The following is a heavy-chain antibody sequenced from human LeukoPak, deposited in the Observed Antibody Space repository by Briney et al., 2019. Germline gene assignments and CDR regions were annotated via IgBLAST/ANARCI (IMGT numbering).Heavy chain of an antibody. CDR3: ARVPPDDSSGWYYFDY. CDR1: GFTFSSYS. J-gene: IGHJ4*02. D-gene: IGHD6-19*01. CDR2: ISSSSSYI. Sequence: PGGSLRLSCAASGFTFSSYSMNWVRQAPGKGLEWVSSISSSSSYIYYADSVKGRFTISRDNAKNSLYLQMNSLRAEDTAVYYCARVPPDDSSGWYYFDYWGQGTLVTVSS. V-gene: IGHV3-21*01.